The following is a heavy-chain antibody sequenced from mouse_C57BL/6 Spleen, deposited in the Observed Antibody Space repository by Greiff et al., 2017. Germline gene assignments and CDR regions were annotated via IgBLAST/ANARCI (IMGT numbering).Heavy chain of an antibody. J-gene: IGHJ3*01. CDR1: GFSLTSYG. D-gene: IGHD1-1*02. CDR2: IWGVGST. CDR3: ASDHGHLRCAY. V-gene: IGHV2-6*01. Sequence: VQLQQSGPGLVAPSQSLSITCTVSGFSLTSYGVDWVRPSPGKGLGWRGVIWGVGSTNYNSALKSRLSISKDNSKSQVFLKMNSLQTDDTAMYYCASDHGHLRCAYWGQGTLVTVSA.